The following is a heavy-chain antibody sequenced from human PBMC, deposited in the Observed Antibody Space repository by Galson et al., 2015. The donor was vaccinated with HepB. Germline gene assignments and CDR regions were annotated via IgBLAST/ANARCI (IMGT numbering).Heavy chain of an antibody. D-gene: IGHD3-10*01. CDR2: ISGTSSYI. Sequence: SLRLSCATSGFTFSNFTINWVRQAPGKGLEWVSSISGTSSYIYYADSVKGRFTISRDNAKNSLYLQMNSLRAEDTAVYYCARDLHYYGSGSYYYYYYMDVWGKGTTVTVPS. V-gene: IGHV3-21*01. CDR3: ARDLHYYGSGSYYYYYYMDV. CDR1: GFTFSNFT. J-gene: IGHJ6*03.